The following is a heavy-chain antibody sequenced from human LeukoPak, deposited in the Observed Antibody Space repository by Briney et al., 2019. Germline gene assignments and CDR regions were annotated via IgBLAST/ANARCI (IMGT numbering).Heavy chain of an antibody. V-gene: IGHV3-48*03. D-gene: IGHD1-14*01. J-gene: IGHJ5*02. Sequence: GGSLRPSCAASGFTFSSFEMHWVRQAPGKRLDRVSYISDIGNALVYEDSVESRFSTSRNNVENSLYLQMNSLRGEDTAVYFCVREGVNPETWFDPWGQGTLVTVSS. CDR1: GFTFSSFE. CDR2: ISDIGNAL. CDR3: VREGVNPETWFDP.